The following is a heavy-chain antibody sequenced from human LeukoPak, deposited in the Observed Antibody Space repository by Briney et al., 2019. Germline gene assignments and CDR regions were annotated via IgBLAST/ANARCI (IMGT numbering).Heavy chain of an antibody. D-gene: IGHD2-15*01. CDR2: ISYDGSNE. CDR3: AKARLYCSSGTCSDHPATLTGMDV. V-gene: IGHV3-30-3*01. CDR1: GFTFSTYA. Sequence: GRSLRLSCAASGFTFSTYAMLWVRQAPGKGLEWVAIISYDGSNEYYADSVKGRFTISRDNSRSTLYLQLNSLRADDTALYYCAKARLYCSSGTCSDHPATLTGMDVWGQGTTVTVSS. J-gene: IGHJ6*02.